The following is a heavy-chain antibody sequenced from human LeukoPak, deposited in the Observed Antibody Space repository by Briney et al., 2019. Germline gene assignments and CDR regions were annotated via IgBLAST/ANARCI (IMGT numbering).Heavy chain of an antibody. CDR2: IKRDGSEK. CDR1: GFSFSSYW. V-gene: IGHV3-7*01. CDR3: ARGATIFTIDY. J-gene: IGHJ4*02. D-gene: IGHD3-9*01. Sequence: PGGSLRLSCAASGFSFSSYWMSWVRQAPGKGLEWVATIKRDGSEKYYVDSVKGRFTISRDNAKNSLYLQMNSLRAEDTVVYYCARGATIFTIDYWGQGPLVIVSS.